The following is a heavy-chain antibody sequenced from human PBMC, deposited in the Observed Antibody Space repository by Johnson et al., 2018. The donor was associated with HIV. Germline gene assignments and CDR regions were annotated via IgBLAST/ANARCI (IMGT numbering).Heavy chain of an antibody. CDR3: AKGHSSGWSGQADAFDI. Sequence: MQLVESRGVLVQPGGSLRLSCAAPRFTVSTNYMSWVRQAPGKGLEWVSVIYSGGSTGYADSVKGRFTISRDNSKNTLYLQMNSLRAEDTAVYYCAKGHSSGWSGQADAFDIWGQGTMVTVSS. J-gene: IGHJ3*02. CDR2: IYSGGST. CDR1: RFTVSTNY. V-gene: IGHV3-66*02. D-gene: IGHD6-19*01.